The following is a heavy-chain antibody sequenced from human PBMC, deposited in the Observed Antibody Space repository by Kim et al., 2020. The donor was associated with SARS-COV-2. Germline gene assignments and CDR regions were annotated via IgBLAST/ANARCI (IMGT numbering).Heavy chain of an antibody. J-gene: IGHJ4*02. V-gene: IGHV3-74*01. Sequence: ADSVKCRFTSSRDNAKNTLYLQMNSLRAEDTAVYYCARDFIDTAMVAFDYWGQGTLVTVSS. D-gene: IGHD5-18*01. CDR3: ARDFIDTAMVAFDY.